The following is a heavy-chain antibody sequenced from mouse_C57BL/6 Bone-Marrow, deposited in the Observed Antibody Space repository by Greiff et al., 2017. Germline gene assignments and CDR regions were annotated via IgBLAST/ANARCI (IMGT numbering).Heavy chain of an antibody. CDR1: GYTFTSYD. V-gene: IGHV1-85*01. CDR2: IYPRDGST. CDR3: ARLEFDGSSGDWYFDV. D-gene: IGHD1-1*01. J-gene: IGHJ1*03. Sequence: VKLMESGPELVKPGASVKLSCKASGYTFTSYDITWVKQRPGQGLEWIGGIYPRDGSTKYNEQFKGKATLTVDTSSSTAYMQLHSLTSEDAAVYFCARLEFDGSSGDWYFDVWGTGTTVTVSS.